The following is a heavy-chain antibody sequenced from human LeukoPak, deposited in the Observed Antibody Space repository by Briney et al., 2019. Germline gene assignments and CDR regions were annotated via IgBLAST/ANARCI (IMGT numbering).Heavy chain of an antibody. V-gene: IGHV4-39*07. CDR1: GGSISSSSYY. CDR2: IYYSGST. Sequence: SETLSLACTVSGGSISSSSYYWGWIRQPPGKGLEWIGSIYYSGSTYYNPSLKSRVTISVDTSKNQFSLKLSSVTAADTAVYYCARVASSGWDYYFDYWGQGTLVTVSS. J-gene: IGHJ4*02. D-gene: IGHD6-19*01. CDR3: ARVASSGWDYYFDY.